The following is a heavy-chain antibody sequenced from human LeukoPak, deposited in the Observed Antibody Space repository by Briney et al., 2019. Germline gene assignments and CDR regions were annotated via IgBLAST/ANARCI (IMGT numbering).Heavy chain of an antibody. CDR1: GGTFSSYA. CDR2: IIPIFGTA. D-gene: IGHD3-10*01. Sequence: SVKVSCKASGGTFSSYAISWVRQAPGQGLEWMGGIIPIFGTANYAQKFQGRVTITADKSTSTAYMELSSLRSEDTAVYYCAKDASGSQPLDYWGQGTLVTVSS. V-gene: IGHV1-69*06. J-gene: IGHJ4*02. CDR3: AKDASGSQPLDY.